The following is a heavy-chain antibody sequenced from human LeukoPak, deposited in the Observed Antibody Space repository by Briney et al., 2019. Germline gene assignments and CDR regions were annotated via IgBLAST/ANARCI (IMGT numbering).Heavy chain of an antibody. CDR2: INHSGST. D-gene: IGHD6-19*01. CDR1: GGSFSGYY. Sequence: SETLSLTCAVYGGSFSGYYWSWIRQPPGKGLEWIGEINHSGSTNYNPSLKSRVTISVDTSKNQFSLKLSSVTAADTAVYYCARHGIYSSGWYAYWGQGTLVTVSS. J-gene: IGHJ4*02. V-gene: IGHV4-34*01. CDR3: ARHGIYSSGWYAY.